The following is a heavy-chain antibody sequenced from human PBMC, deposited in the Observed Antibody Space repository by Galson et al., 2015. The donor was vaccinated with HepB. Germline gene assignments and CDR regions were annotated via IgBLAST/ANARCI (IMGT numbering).Heavy chain of an antibody. Sequence: SLRLSCAASGFTFSSYAMSWVRQAPGKGLEWVSLIGASGGRIYYADSVKGRFTISRDNSKDALYLQMNSLRAEDTAIYYCATNYDSSPYYWGQGTLVTVSS. CDR3: ATNYDSSPYY. V-gene: IGHV3-23*01. D-gene: IGHD3-22*01. CDR1: GFTFSSYA. CDR2: IGASGGRI. J-gene: IGHJ4*02.